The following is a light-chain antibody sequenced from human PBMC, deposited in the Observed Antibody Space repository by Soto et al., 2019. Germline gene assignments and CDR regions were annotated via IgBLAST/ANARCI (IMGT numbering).Light chain of an antibody. CDR1: QTISHY. J-gene: IGKJ2*01. CDR2: AAS. V-gene: IGKV1-39*01. CDR3: QQSYSAPYT. Sequence: DIPMTQSPSSLSASVGDRVTITCRASQTISHYLNWYRQQPGKAPKLLIYAASNLQSGVPSRFSGSGSGTEFTLTINSLHPEDFATYFCQQSYSAPYTFGQGTRLEIK.